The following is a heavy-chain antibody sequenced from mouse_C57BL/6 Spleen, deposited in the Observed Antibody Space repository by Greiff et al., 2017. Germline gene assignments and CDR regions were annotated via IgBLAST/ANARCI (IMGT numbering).Heavy chain of an antibody. CDR1: GFTFSNYW. CDR3: TGGDGYYFDY. J-gene: IGHJ2*01. Sequence: DVMLVESGGGLVQPGGSMKLSCVASGFTFSNYWMNWVRQSPEKGLEWVAQIRLKSDNYATHYAESVKGRFTISRDDSKSSVYLQMNNLRAEDTGIYYCTGGDGYYFDYWGQGTTLTVSS. D-gene: IGHD2-3*01. V-gene: IGHV6-3*01. CDR2: IRLKSDNYAT.